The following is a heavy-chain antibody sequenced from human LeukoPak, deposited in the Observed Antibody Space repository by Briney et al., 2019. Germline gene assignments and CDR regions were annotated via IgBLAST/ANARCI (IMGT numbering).Heavy chain of an antibody. CDR2: IYYSGST. J-gene: IGHJ4*02. D-gene: IGHD5-18*01. CDR1: GGSISSGGYS. V-gene: IGHV4-30-4*07. CDR3: ARSGYSYGRPPNYFDY. Sequence: SETLSLTCTVSGGSISSGGYSWSWIRQPPGKGLEWIGYIYYSGSTYYNPSLKSRVTISVDTSKNQFSLKLSSVTAADTAVYYCARSGYSYGRPPNYFDYWGQGTLVTVSS.